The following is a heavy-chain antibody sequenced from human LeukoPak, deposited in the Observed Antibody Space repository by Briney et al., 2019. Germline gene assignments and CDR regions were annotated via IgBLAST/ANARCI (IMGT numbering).Heavy chain of an antibody. J-gene: IGHJ6*03. Sequence: SETLSLTCTVSGGSISSNYWSWIRQPPGKGLEWIGYIYTSGSTNYNPSLKSRVTISVDTSKNQFSLKLSSVTAADTAVYYCAGQVADYYYYYMDVWGKGTTVTVSS. V-gene: IGHV4-4*09. CDR3: AGQVADYYYYYMDV. CDR2: IYTSGST. CDR1: GGSISSNY.